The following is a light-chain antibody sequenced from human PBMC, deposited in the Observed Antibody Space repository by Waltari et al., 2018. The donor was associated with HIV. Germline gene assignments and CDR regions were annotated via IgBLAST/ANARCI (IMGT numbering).Light chain of an antibody. CDR2: SKN. CDR1: SPNIGSSL. CDR3: AAWDDSLIGPV. J-gene: IGLJ3*02. Sequence: QSVLPHPPSASGTPGQRVTIPCSGSSPNIGSSLVNWYLQLPGTAPKLLIYSKNQRPSGVPDRLSGSESGTSASLAISGLRSEDEANYYCAAWDDSLIGPVFGGGTKLTVL. V-gene: IGLV1-44*01.